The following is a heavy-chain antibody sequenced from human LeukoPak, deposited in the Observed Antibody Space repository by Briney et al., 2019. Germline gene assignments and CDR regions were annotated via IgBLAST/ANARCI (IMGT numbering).Heavy chain of an antibody. CDR2: IYYSGST. J-gene: IGHJ4*02. Sequence: PSETLSLTCTDSGGSISSYYWSWIRQPPGKGLEWIGYIYYSGSTNYNPSLKSRVTISVDASKNQFSLKLSSVTAADTAVYYCACSYDYVWGSANWGQGTLVTVSS. D-gene: IGHD3-16*01. CDR3: ACSYDYVWGSAN. CDR1: GGSISSYY. V-gene: IGHV4-59*01.